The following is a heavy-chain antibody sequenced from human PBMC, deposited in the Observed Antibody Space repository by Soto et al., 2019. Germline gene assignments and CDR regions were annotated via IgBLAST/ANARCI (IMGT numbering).Heavy chain of an antibody. D-gene: IGHD3-10*01. CDR2: IKQDGSEK. CDR3: ARERDYYGSGVTYAFDI. J-gene: IGHJ3*02. CDR1: GFTFSSYW. V-gene: IGHV3-7*01. Sequence: GGSLRLSCAASGFTFSSYWMSWVRQAPGKGLEWVANIKQDGSEKYYVDSVKGRFTISRDNAKNSLYLQMNSLRAEDTAVYYCARERDYYGSGVTYAFDIWGQGTMVTVSS.